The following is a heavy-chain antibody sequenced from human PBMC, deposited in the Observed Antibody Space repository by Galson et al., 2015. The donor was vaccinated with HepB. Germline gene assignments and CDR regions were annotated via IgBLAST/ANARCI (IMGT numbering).Heavy chain of an antibody. J-gene: IGHJ4*02. CDR1: GFTFSSYG. CDR2: IWYDGSNK. CDR3: ARDASGVGATTLSLDY. V-gene: IGHV3-33*01. Sequence: SLRLSCAASGFTFSSYGMHWVRQAPGKGLEWVAVIWYDGSNKYYADSVKGRFTISRDNSKNTLYLQMNSLRAEDTAVYYCARDASGVGATTLSLDYWGQGTLVTVSS. D-gene: IGHD1-26*01.